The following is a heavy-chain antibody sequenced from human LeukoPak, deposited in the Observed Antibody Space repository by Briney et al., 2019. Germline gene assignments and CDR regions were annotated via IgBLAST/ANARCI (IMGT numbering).Heavy chain of an antibody. CDR1: GFTFDDYA. D-gene: IGHD3-9*01. CDR2: ISWNSGSI. J-gene: IGHJ4*02. Sequence: GGSLRLSCAASGFTFDDYAMHWVRQAPGKGLEWVSGISWNSGSIGYADSVKGRFTISRDNAKNTLYLQMNSLRAEDTAVYYCAKADYDILTGYYHPFDYWGQGTLVTVSS. CDR3: AKADYDILTGYYHPFDY. V-gene: IGHV3-9*01.